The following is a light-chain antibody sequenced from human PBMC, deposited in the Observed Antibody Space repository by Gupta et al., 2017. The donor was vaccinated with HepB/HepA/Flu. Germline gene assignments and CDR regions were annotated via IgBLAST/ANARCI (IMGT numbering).Light chain of an antibody. V-gene: IGKV1-39*01. Sequence: DIQMTQSPSSLSASVGDRVTITCRASQSISRYLNWYQHKPGRAPKLLIYAASKLRSGVPSRFSGSGSGTNFTLTISRLQPEDFATYYCQQRDNTLCTFGQGTKLDIK. CDR1: QSISRY. CDR2: AAS. CDR3: QQRDNTLCT. J-gene: IGKJ2*02.